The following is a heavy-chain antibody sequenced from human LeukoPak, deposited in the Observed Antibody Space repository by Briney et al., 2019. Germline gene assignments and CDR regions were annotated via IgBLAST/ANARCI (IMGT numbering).Heavy chain of an antibody. V-gene: IGHV4-38-2*02. D-gene: IGHD2-15*01. CDR1: GCSISSGYY. CDR2: IDHSGST. Sequence: SETLSLTCAVSGCSISSGYYWGWIRQPPAKGLAWIGRIDHSGSTYYNPSRKSRVTISVDTSKNQFSLKLSSVTAADTAVYYCAREGASYCSGGSCYSGWFDPWGQGTLVTVSS. J-gene: IGHJ5*02. CDR3: AREGASYCSGGSCYSGWFDP.